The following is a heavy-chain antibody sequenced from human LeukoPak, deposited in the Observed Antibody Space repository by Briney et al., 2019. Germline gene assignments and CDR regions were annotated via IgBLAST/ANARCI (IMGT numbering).Heavy chain of an antibody. CDR3: ILTTVTTSVEY. CDR2: IYNGGSI. J-gene: IGHJ4*02. V-gene: IGHV3-53*01. D-gene: IGHD4-17*01. Sequence: GGSLRLSCAASGFTVSNNYMNWVRQAPGKGLEWVSVIYNGGSIHYPDSVKGRFTISSDNSKNTVYLQMNSLRAEDTAFYYCILTTVTTSVEYWGQGTLVTVSS. CDR1: GFTVSNNY.